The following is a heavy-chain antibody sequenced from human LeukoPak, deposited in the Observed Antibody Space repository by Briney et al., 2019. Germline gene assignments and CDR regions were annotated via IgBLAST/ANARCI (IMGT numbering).Heavy chain of an antibody. CDR3: AKDPAYCGGDCLDAFDI. CDR2: ISGSGDST. D-gene: IGHD2-21*01. V-gene: IGHV3-23*01. CDR1: GFTFRSYA. J-gene: IGHJ3*02. Sequence: PGGSLRLSCEVSGFTFRSYAMSWVRQAPGKGLEWVSIISGSGDSTYYADSVKGRFTISRDNSKNTLFLQMNSLRPEDTAVYYCAKDPAYCGGDCLDAFDIWGQGTMVTVSS.